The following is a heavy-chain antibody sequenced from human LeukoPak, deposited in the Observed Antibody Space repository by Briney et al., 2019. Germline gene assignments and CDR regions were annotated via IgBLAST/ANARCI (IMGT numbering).Heavy chain of an antibody. CDR2: IKCDSGGA. Sequence: ASVKVSCKVSVYTFTVYYMHWVRQAPGQGLEWMGWIKCDSGGAEYSRNYRGRVTMTRDTSISTAYMELTRLTSDDTAVYYCVEGGVSAGAALDIWGQGTQVTVSS. D-gene: IGHD3-3*01. CDR3: VEGGVSAGAALDI. J-gene: IGHJ4*02. V-gene: IGHV1-2*02. CDR1: VYTFTVYY.